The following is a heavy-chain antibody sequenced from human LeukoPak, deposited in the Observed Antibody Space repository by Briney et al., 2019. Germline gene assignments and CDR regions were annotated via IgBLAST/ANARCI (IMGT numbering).Heavy chain of an antibody. CDR3: ARLPSYYYDSSGYYFEYYFDY. CDR1: GFTFFSYS. Sequence: GGSLRLSCAASGFTFFSYSMNWVRQAPGKGLEWVSYISSSSSSTIYYADSVKGLFTISRDNAKNSLYLQMNSLRAEDTAVHYGARLPSYYYDSSGYYFEYYFDYWGQGTLVTVSS. D-gene: IGHD3-22*01. J-gene: IGHJ4*02. CDR2: ISSSSSSTI. V-gene: IGHV3-48*01.